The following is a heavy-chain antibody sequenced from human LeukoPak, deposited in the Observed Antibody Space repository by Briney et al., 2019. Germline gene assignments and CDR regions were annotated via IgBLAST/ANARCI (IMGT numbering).Heavy chain of an antibody. D-gene: IGHD2-2*01. CDR3: ARARYCSSTTCDRFDY. J-gene: IGHJ4*02. Sequence: GRSLRLSCAASGFTFSSYGMHWVRQAPGKGLEWVAVISYDGSNKYYADSVKGRFTISRDNAKNSLYLQMNSLRAEDTAVYYCARARYCSSTTCDRFDYWGQGALVTVSS. CDR1: GFTFSSYG. V-gene: IGHV3-30*03. CDR2: ISYDGSNK.